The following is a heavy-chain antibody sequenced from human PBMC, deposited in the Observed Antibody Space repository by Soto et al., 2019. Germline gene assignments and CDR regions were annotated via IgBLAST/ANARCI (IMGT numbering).Heavy chain of an antibody. CDR3: AKGPPVITGNPVWFDP. J-gene: IGHJ5*02. CDR1: GFAFSNSA. CDR2: INSGGGNT. Sequence: GGSLRLSCAASGFAFSNSAMSWVRQAPGKGLEWVSHINSGGGNTYYADSVKGRVTISRDNSKNMLYLRLNNVRAEDTAVYYCAKGPPVITGNPVWFDPWGQGTLVTVSS. V-gene: IGHV3-23*01. D-gene: IGHD1-20*01.